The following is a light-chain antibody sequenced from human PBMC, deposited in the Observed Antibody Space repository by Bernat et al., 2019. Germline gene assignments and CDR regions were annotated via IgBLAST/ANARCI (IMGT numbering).Light chain of an antibody. V-gene: IGLV1-47*01. CDR1: TSNIGSNS. CDR2: RDN. J-gene: IGLJ2*01. Sequence: QSVLTQPPSASGTPGQRVTISCSGSTSNIGSNSVFWYQQFPGTAPKLLFYRDNQRPSGVPDRFSGSKSGTSASLAISGLRSEDEADYYCSAWGDSLTGVLFGGGTKLTVL. CDR3: SAWGDSLTGVL.